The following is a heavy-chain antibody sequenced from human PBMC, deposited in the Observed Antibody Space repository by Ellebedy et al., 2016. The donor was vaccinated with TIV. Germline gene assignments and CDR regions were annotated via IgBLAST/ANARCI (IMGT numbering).Heavy chain of an antibody. V-gene: IGHV3-11*01. CDR1: GFTFSDYH. CDR2: ISNSGSTI. CDR3: ARDRPYVDV. J-gene: IGHJ6*03. Sequence: GGSLRLSXATSGFTFSDYHMSWIRQAPGKGLEWVSYISNSGSTIYYADSVKGRFTISRDNADNSLNLQMNSLRAEDTAVYYCARDRPYVDVWGKGTTVTVSS.